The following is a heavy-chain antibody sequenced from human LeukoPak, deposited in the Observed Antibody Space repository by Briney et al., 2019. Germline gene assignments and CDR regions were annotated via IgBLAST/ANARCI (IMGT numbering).Heavy chain of an antibody. CDR1: GYSISSGYY. CDR3: ARGRWIYGSGSYSFNWFDP. Sequence: PSETLSLTCAVSGYSISSGYYWTWIRQPAGKGLEWIGRIYSSGTTSYNHSLRSRLTISLDTSKNQFSLKLTSVTAADTAVYYCARGRWIYGSGSYSFNWFDPWGQGTLVTVSS. V-gene: IGHV4-38-2*01. D-gene: IGHD3-10*01. CDR2: IYSSGTT. J-gene: IGHJ5*02.